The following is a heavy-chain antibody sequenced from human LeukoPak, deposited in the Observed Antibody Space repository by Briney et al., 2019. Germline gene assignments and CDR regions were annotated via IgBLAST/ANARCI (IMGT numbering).Heavy chain of an antibody. Sequence: ASVKVSCKASGYTFTSYGISWVRQAPGQGLEWMGWISAYNGNTNYAQKLQGRVTMTTDTSTSTAYMELRSLRSEDTAVYYCARGNSYGPAGYYYMDVWGKGTTVTVSS. CDR3: ARGNSYGPAGYYYMDV. CDR1: GYTFTSYG. D-gene: IGHD5-18*01. J-gene: IGHJ6*03. V-gene: IGHV1-18*01. CDR2: ISAYNGNT.